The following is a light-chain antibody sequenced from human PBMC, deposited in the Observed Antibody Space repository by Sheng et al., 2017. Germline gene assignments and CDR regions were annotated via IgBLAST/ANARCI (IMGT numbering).Light chain of an antibody. Sequence: QTVVTQEPSFSVSPGGTVTLTCGLTSGSVSTSYYPSWYQQTPGQPPRTVIYNTNARSSGVPDRFSGSILGNKAALTITGAQADDESVYYCVLYVGGGTWVFGGGTKLTVL. V-gene: IGLV8-61*01. CDR1: SGSVSTSYY. CDR2: NTN. CDR3: VLYVGGGTWV. J-gene: IGLJ3*02.